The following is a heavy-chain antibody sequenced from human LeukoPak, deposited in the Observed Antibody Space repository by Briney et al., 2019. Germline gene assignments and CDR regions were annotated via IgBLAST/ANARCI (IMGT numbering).Heavy chain of an antibody. CDR3: ARDTGRQYYYDSSGYYFDY. CDR2: IYWNDDK. Sequence: SGPTRVNPTQTLTLTCTFSGFSLSTSGVGVGWIRQPPGKALEWLALIYWNDDKRYSPSLKSRLTITKDTSKNQVVLTMTNMDPVDTATDYCARDTGRQYYYDSSGYYFDYWGQGTLVTVSS. J-gene: IGHJ4*02. V-gene: IGHV2-5*01. CDR1: GFSLSTSGVG. D-gene: IGHD3-22*01.